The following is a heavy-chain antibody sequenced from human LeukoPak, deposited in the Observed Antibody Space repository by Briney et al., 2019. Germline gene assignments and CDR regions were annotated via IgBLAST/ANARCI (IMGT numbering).Heavy chain of an antibody. Sequence: ASVKVSCKASGYTFTGYHMHWVRQAPGQGLEWMGWINPNSGGTNYAQKFQGRVTMTRDTSISTAYMELSRPRSDDTAVYYCAREAYGSRTYGMDVWGQGTTVTVSS. J-gene: IGHJ6*02. CDR2: INPNSGGT. CDR3: AREAYGSRTYGMDV. V-gene: IGHV1-2*02. D-gene: IGHD6-13*01. CDR1: GYTFTGYH.